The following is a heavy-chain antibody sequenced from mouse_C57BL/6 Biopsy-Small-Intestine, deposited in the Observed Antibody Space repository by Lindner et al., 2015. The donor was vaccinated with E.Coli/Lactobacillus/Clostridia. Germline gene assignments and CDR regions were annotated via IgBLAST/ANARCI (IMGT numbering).Heavy chain of an antibody. CDR2: MSPNSGNT. CDR1: GYSFTSND. V-gene: IGHV1-81*01. CDR3: SRGIGVSGDY. D-gene: IGHD1-1*02. Sequence: SVKVSCKASGYSFTSNDINWVRQATGQGLEWMGWMSPNSGNTAYAQKFQGRVTMTRDTSLATAYMELTSLRSDDTAVYYCSRGIGVSGDYWGQGTRVTVSS. J-gene: IGHJ4*01.